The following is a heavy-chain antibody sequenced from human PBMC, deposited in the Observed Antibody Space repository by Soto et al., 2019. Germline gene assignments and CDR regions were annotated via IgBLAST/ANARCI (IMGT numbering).Heavy chain of an antibody. Sequence: SETLSLTCVASNFSISSGYYWGWIRQSPGKGLDWIASIYRGGTTSYNPSLKSRVTISVDPSKNQFSLMLTAVTAADTAVYYCARTHSGSYYSVFNYWGRGSLVTVSS. CDR2: IYRGGTT. CDR3: ARTHSGSYYSVFNY. D-gene: IGHD1-26*01. V-gene: IGHV4-38-2*01. CDR1: NFSISSGYY. J-gene: IGHJ4*02.